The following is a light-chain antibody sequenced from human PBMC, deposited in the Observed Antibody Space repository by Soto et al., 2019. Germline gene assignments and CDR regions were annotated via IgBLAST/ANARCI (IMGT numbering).Light chain of an antibody. J-gene: IGKJ1*01. CDR2: WAS. CDR3: QQYYDAPKA. Sequence: DIVMTQSPDSLAVSLGERATINCKSSQSILYSSNNKNYLAWYQQKPGQPPKLLIYWASTRESGVPDRFSGSESGTDFTHTISSLQAGDVAVYCCQQYYDAPKAFGQGTKEEVK. V-gene: IGKV4-1*01. CDR1: QSILYSSNNKNY.